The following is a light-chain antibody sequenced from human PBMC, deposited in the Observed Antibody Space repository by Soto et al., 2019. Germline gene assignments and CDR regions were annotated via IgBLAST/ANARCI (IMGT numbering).Light chain of an antibody. CDR2: DVN. CDR3: ISYAGSNKPA. Sequence: QSVLTQPPSASGSPGQSVGISCSGTSSDVGGYNYVSWYQQHPGKAPKLMIYDVNKRPSGVPDRFSGSKSGNTASLTVSGLQAEDEADYYCISYAGSNKPAFGGGTKLTVL. J-gene: IGLJ2*01. V-gene: IGLV2-8*01. CDR1: SSDVGGYNY.